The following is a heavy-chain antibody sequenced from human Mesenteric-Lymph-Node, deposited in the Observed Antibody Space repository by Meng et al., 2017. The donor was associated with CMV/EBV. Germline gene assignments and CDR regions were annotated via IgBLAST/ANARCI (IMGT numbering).Heavy chain of an antibody. J-gene: IGHJ6*02. D-gene: IGHD3-3*01. Sequence: GSLRLSCTVSGGSISSSSYYWGWIRQPPGKGLEWIGSISYSGSTYYNPSLKSRVTMSVDTSKNQSSLKLSSVTAADTAVYYCARPPYYDFWSGYFSSRGVGYGMDVWGQGTTVTVSS. CDR1: GGSISSSSYY. CDR3: ARPPYYDFWSGYFSSRGVGYGMDV. CDR2: ISYSGST. V-gene: IGHV4-39*01.